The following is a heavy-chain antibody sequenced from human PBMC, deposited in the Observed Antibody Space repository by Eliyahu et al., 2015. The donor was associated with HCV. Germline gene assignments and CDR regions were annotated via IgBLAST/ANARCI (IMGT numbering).Heavy chain of an antibody. CDR3: ARDTYFFGSGSQMGSDY. CDR1: GFTFGXYN. D-gene: IGHD3-10*01. J-gene: IGHJ4*02. V-gene: IGHV3-21*01. Sequence: EVQLVESGGGLVRPGGSLRLSCAASGFTFGXYNMNLVRQXPGKGLGWVXSISSSSTYIYYADSVKGRFTISRDNAKNSLYLQMNSLRSEDTAVYYCARDTYFFGSGSQMGSDYWGQGTLVTVSS. CDR2: ISSSSTYI.